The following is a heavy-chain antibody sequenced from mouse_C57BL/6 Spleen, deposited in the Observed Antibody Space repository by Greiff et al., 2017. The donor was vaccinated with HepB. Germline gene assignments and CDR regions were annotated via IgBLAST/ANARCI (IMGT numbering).Heavy chain of an antibody. D-gene: IGHD1-1*01. CDR1: GYTFTDYN. V-gene: IGHV1-22*01. J-gene: IGHJ1*03. Sequence: EVQRVESGPELVKPGASVKMSCKASGYTFTDYNMHWVKQSHGKSLEWIGYIDPNNGGTSYNQKFKGKATLTVNKSSSTAYMELRSLTSEDSAVYYCARYYGSRNWYFDVWGTGTTVTVSS. CDR3: ARYYGSRNWYFDV. CDR2: IDPNNGGT.